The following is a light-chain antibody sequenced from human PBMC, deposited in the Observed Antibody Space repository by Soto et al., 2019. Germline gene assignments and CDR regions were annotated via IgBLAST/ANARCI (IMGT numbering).Light chain of an antibody. V-gene: IGKV1-39*01. J-gene: IGKJ5*01. CDR3: QQSFSSPPIT. CDR1: QNIENY. CDR2: VAS. Sequence: DIQMTQSPSSLSASLGDTVTISCRASQNIENYLHWYQQKAGKAPEVLLYVASVLKDGVSSRFSGSRYGTDFTLTITNLQPEDFAMYYCQQSFSSPPITFGQVTLL.